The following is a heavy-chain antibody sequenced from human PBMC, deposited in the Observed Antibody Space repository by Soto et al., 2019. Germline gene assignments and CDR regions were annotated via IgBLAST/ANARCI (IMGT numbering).Heavy chain of an antibody. CDR2: IRDGGEST. V-gene: IGHV3-23*01. D-gene: IGHD2-15*01. Sequence: VQLLESGGGLVQPGGSLRLSCAFSGFIFGNYMMTWVRQAPGKGLEWVSTIRDGGESTYYADAVKGRFTISRDNSKNTLYLQTDSLEVEDTAVYYCAPHVYCSGGSCHYDAFDIRGQGAMVTVSS. CDR1: GFIFGNYM. J-gene: IGHJ3*02. CDR3: APHVYCSGGSCHYDAFDI.